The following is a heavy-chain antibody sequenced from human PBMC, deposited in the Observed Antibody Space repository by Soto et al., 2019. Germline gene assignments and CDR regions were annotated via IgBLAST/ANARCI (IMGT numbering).Heavy chain of an antibody. CDR2: IYDSGTT. D-gene: IGHD4-17*01. CDR3: ARRNYGEEGYFFDF. V-gene: IGHV4-59*08. CDR1: GGSITGYY. J-gene: IGHJ4*02. Sequence: QVQLRESGPGLVRPSETLSLTCTVSGGSITGYYWSWIRQPPGKGLAGIGYIYDSGTTTYNAALKSRVTLSADTSKNQFSLHLRSVTAADTAVYYCARRNYGEEGYFFDFWGQGLLVTVSS.